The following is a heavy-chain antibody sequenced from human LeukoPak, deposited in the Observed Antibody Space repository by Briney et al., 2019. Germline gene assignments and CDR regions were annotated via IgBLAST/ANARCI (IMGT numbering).Heavy chain of an antibody. CDR1: GFTFSIYA. CDR3: AKGERAYDYGDYSFDY. D-gene: IGHD4-17*01. V-gene: IGHV3-23*01. Sequence: PGGSLRLSCAASGFTFSIYAMSWVRQAPGKGLEWVSAISGSGGSTYYADSVKGRFTISRDNSKNTLYLQMNSLRAEDTAVYYCAKGERAYDYGDYSFDYWGQGTLVTVSS. CDR2: ISGSGGST. J-gene: IGHJ4*02.